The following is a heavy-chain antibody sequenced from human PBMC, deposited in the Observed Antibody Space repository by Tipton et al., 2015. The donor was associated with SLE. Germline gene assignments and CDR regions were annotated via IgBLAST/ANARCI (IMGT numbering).Heavy chain of an antibody. CDR1: GGSIRSSSYY. Sequence: TLSLTCTVSGGSIRSSSYYWGWVRQPPGKGLEWIGTIYYNGDTQYKSSFKSRVTISVDTSKNQFSLKLTSVTAADTAVYYCARRRDLYGQVFDSWGQGILVTVSS. J-gene: IGHJ4*02. V-gene: IGHV4-39*01. CDR3: ARRRDLYGQVFDS. D-gene: IGHD4-17*01. CDR2: IYYNGDT.